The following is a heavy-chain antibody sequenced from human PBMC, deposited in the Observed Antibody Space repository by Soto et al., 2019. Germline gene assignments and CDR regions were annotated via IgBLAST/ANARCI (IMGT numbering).Heavy chain of an antibody. CDR2: ISPYNGNT. J-gene: IGHJ4*02. V-gene: IGHV1-18*01. D-gene: IGHD4-17*01. Sequence: ASVKVSCKASGYTFTNFGINWVRQAPGLGLEWVGWISPYNGNTQTVEKLQGRVTMTTDTSTSTAYMELRSLRSDDTAVYYCARGRDYGDFYFDYWGQGTLVTVSS. CDR1: GYTFTNFG. CDR3: ARGRDYGDFYFDY.